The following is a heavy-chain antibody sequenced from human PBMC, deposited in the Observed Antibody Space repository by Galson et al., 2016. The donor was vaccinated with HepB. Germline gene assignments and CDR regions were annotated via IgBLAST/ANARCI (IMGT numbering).Heavy chain of an antibody. CDR1: GGSVSSGNYY. Sequence: SETLSLTCSVSGGSVSSGNYYWTWIRQPPGRGLEWIGNIYYNGGTNYNPSLESRVTISVDTSKNQFSLRLGSVSAADTAVYYCVREAGDDNAFDMWGQGTMVIVSS. V-gene: IGHV4-61*01. D-gene: IGHD2-21*01. CDR2: IYYNGGT. CDR3: VREAGDDNAFDM. J-gene: IGHJ3*02.